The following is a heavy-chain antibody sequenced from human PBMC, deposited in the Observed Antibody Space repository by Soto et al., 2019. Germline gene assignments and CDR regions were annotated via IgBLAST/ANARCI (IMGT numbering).Heavy chain of an antibody. CDR2: INHSGST. V-gene: IGHV4-34*01. CDR3: ARGWVRWFGELRKYGMDV. J-gene: IGHJ6*02. CDR1: GGSFSGYY. D-gene: IGHD3-10*01. Sequence: SETLSLTCAVYGGSFSGYYWSWIRQPPGKGLEWIGEINHSGSTNYNPSLKSRVTISVDTSKNQFSLKLSSVAAADTAVYYCARGWVRWFGELRKYGMDVWGQGTTVTVSS.